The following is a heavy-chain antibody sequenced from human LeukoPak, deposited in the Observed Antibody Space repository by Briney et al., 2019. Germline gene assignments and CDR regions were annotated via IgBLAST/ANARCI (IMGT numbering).Heavy chain of an antibody. Sequence: GESLKISCAASTFTLSNYAMNWVRQAPGKGLEWVSIISGRGDSTFYADSVKGRFTISRDNAKNSLYLQMNSLRAEDTAVYYCARIDYGDQGYFDYWGQGTLVTVSS. CDR3: ARIDYGDQGYFDY. D-gene: IGHD4-17*01. CDR1: TFTLSNYA. V-gene: IGHV3-23*01. CDR2: ISGRGDST. J-gene: IGHJ4*02.